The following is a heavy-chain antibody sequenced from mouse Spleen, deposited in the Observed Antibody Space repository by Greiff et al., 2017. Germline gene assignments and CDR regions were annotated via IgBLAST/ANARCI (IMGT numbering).Heavy chain of an antibody. CDR1: GFTFSSYA. CDR2: INSNGGST. J-gene: IGHJ3*01. D-gene: IGHD2-12*01. CDR3: ARHRENYSYYSPFAY. V-gene: IGHV5-6-2*01. Sequence: EVKLVESGGGLVKPGGSLKLSCAASGFTFSSYAMSWVRQTPEKRLEWVAAINSNGGSTYYPDTVKDRFTISRDNAKNTLYLQMSSLRSEDTALYYCARHRENYSYYSPFAYWGQGTLVTVSA.